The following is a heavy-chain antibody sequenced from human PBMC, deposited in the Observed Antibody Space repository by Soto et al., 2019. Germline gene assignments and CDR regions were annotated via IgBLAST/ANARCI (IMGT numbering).Heavy chain of an antibody. CDR2: VSPPFRTS. CDR3: ARVLYYGSGSYSPYGMDV. D-gene: IGHD3-10*01. Sequence: QVQLVQSGAEVKKPGSSVKVSCKTSGVSFNNNGIGWVRQAPGHGLEWMGGVSPPFRTSNYARKFHGRISITADASTGTVNMELSSLTSEDTAQSYCARVLYYGSGSYSPYGMDVWGQGTKVTVSS. V-gene: IGHV1-69*01. J-gene: IGHJ6*02. CDR1: GVSFNNNG.